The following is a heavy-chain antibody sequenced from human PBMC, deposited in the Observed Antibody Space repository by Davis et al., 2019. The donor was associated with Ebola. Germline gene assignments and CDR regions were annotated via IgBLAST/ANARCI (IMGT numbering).Heavy chain of an antibody. CDR3: AKAACSGGSCYSIDY. Sequence: AESLTLSCAAYGFTFSSYPMSCVRQATAKGLEWVSAITCSGGSTYYADSVKGRFTISRDNSKNTLYLQMNSLRSEETDVYYCAKAACSGGSCYSIDYWGQGTLVSVSS. CDR1: GFTFSSYP. D-gene: IGHD2-15*01. V-gene: IGHV3-23*01. J-gene: IGHJ4*02. CDR2: ITCSGGST.